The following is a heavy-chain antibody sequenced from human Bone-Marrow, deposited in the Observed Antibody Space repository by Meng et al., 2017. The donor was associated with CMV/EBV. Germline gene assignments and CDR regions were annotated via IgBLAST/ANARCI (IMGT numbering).Heavy chain of an antibody. CDR1: GFTFSSYS. CDR2: ISSSSSYI. V-gene: IGHV3-21*04. J-gene: IGHJ4*02. CDR3: VKPPDSGDYYFDS. Sequence: ASGFTFSSYSMNWVRQAPGKGLEWVSSISSSSSYIYYADSVKGRFTISRDDSKNSLYLQMNSLRPEDSAFYYCVKPPDSGDYYFDSWGRGTLVTVSS. D-gene: IGHD2-21*02.